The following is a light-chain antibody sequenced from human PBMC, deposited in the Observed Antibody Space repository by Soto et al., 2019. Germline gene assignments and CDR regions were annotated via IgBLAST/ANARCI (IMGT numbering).Light chain of an antibody. CDR2: SNN. Sequence: QSVLTQPPPASWNPRQRVTLSSSGNSSNIGSNTVNWYQQLPGTAPKLVIYSNNQRPSGVPDRFSGSKSGTSASLAISGLQSEDEADYYCVAWDDSLNGYVVFGGGTKVTVL. J-gene: IGLJ2*01. V-gene: IGLV1-44*01. CDR1: SSNIGSNT. CDR3: VAWDDSLNGYVV.